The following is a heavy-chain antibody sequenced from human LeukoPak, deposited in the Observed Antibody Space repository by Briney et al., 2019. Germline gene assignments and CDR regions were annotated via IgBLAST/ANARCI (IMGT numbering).Heavy chain of an antibody. V-gene: IGHV1-46*03. CDR1: GYTFTSYY. CDR2: INPSGGST. Sequence: ASVKVSCKASGYTFTSYYMHWVRQAPGQGLEWMGIINPSGGSTSYAQKFQGRVTMTRDTSTSTAYMELSSLRSEDTAVYYCAIQTYYYGSGSYYSTALDYWGQGTLVTVSS. CDR3: AIQTYYYGSGSYYSTALDY. J-gene: IGHJ4*02. D-gene: IGHD3-10*01.